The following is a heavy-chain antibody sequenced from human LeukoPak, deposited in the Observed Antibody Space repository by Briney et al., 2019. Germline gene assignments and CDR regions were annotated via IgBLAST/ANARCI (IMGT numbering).Heavy chain of an antibody. J-gene: IGHJ4*02. Sequence: EGSLRLSCAASGFTFSSYAMHWVRRAPGKALEWVATISSDGGNRYYSDSVKGRFTISRDNSKDTLYLQMNSLRPEDTAVFHCARGRAVTGSTVIDYWGQGTLVTVSS. V-gene: IGHV3-30-3*01. D-gene: IGHD6-19*01. CDR2: ISSDGGNR. CDR3: ARGRAVTGSTVIDY. CDR1: GFTFSSYA.